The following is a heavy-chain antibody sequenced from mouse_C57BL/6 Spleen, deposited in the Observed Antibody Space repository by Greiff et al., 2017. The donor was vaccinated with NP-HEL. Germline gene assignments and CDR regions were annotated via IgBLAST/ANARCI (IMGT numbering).Heavy chain of an antibody. CDR2: IDPSDSET. J-gene: IGHJ4*01. V-gene: IGHV1-52*01. CDR1: GYTFTSYW. CDR3: ARDYGRAYAMDY. Sequence: QVQLQQPGAELVRPGSSVKLSCKASGYTFTSYWMHWVKQRPIQGLEWIGNIDPSDSETHYNQKFKDKATLTVDKSSSTAYMQLSSLTSEDSAVDYCARDYGRAYAMDYWGQGTSVTVSS. D-gene: IGHD1-1*01.